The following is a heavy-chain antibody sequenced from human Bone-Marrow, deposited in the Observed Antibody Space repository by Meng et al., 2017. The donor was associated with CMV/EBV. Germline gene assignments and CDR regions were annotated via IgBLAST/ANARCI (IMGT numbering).Heavy chain of an antibody. CDR2: IIPILGIA. V-gene: IGHV1-69*04. D-gene: IGHD3-10*01. CDR3: ARDLITMVRGVIIARYWYFDL. J-gene: IGHJ2*01. CDR1: GGTFSSYT. Sequence: SVKVSCKASGGTFSSYTISWVRQAPGQGLEWMGRIIPILGIANYAQKFQGRVTITADKSTSTAYMELSSLRSEDTAVYYCARDLITMVRGVIIARYWYFDLWGRGTLVTVSS.